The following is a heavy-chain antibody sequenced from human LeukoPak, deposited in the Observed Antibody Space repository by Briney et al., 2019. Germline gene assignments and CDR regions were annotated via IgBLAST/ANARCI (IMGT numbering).Heavy chain of an antibody. V-gene: IGHV3-21*01. Sequence: PGGSLRLSCAASGFTFSSYSMNWVRQGPGKGLECVSSISSSSSYIYYADSVKGRFTISRDNAKNSLYLQMNSLRAEDTAVYYCAKGYSSGWYESFDYWGQGTLVTVSS. J-gene: IGHJ4*02. CDR2: ISSSSSYI. D-gene: IGHD6-19*01. CDR1: GFTFSSYS. CDR3: AKGYSSGWYESFDY.